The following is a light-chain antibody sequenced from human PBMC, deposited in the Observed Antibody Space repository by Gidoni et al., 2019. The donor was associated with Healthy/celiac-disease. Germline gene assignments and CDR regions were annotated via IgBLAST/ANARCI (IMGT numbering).Light chain of an antibody. CDR3: QQYNSYSLT. CDR1: QSISSW. J-gene: IGKJ4*01. CDR2: DAS. V-gene: IGKV1-5*01. Sequence: DIQLTQSPSTLSASVGDRVTITCRASQSISSWLAWYQQKPGKAPKLLIYDASSLESGVPPRFSGSGSGTEFTLTISSLQPDDFATYYCQQYNSYSLTFGGGTKVEIK.